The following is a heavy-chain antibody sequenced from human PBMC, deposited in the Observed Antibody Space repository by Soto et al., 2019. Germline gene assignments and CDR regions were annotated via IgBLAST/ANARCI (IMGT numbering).Heavy chain of an antibody. V-gene: IGHV4-34*01. CDR2: INHSGST. J-gene: IGHJ4*02. CDR1: GGSFSGYY. Sequence: SETLSLTCAVYGGSFSGYYWSWIRQPPGKGLEWIGEINHSGSTNYNPSLKSRVTISVDTSKNQFSLKLSSVTAADTAVYYCARGLRSWGGFDYWGQGTLVTVS. CDR3: ARGLRSWGGFDY. D-gene: IGHD6-13*01.